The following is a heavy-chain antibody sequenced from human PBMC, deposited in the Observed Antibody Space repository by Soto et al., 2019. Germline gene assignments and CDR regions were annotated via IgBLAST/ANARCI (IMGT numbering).Heavy chain of an antibody. CDR3: AMFYYDTSGYGLYT. Sequence: PSETLSITCTVSVACISSYYWCCIRQPPGKGLEWIGYIYYSESTNYNPSLKSRVIISVDTSKNQFSLRLSSVTAADTAVYYCAMFYYDTSGYGLYTRAQRTPVTVS. J-gene: IGHJ4*01. CDR1: VACISSYY. V-gene: IGHV4-59*01. D-gene: IGHD3-22*01. CDR2: IYYSEST.